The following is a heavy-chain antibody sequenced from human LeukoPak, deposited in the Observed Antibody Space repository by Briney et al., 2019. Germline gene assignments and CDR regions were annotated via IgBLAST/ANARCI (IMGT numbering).Heavy chain of an antibody. CDR1: GFTFSSYG. Sequence: GGSLILSCAASGFTFSSYGMHWVRQAPGKGLEWVAVISYDGSNKYYADSVKGRFTISRDNSKNTLYLQMNSLRAEDTAVYYCAKRLLVTMIVVVKREHWGQGTLVTVSS. CDR3: AKRLLVTMIVVVKREH. D-gene: IGHD3-22*01. J-gene: IGHJ1*01. CDR2: ISYDGSNK. V-gene: IGHV3-30*18.